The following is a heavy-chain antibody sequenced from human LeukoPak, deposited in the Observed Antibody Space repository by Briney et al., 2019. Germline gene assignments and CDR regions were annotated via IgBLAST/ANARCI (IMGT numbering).Heavy chain of an antibody. CDR3: ARDCGNFWSGYYTGWFDP. D-gene: IGHD3-3*01. Sequence: ASVKVSCKASGYTFTGYYMHWVRQAPGQGLEWMGRINPNSGGTNYAQKFQGRVTMTRDTSISTAYMGLSRLRSEDTAVYYCARDCGNFWSGYYTGWFDPWGQGTLVTVSS. CDR1: GYTFTGYY. CDR2: INPNSGGT. V-gene: IGHV1-2*06. J-gene: IGHJ5*02.